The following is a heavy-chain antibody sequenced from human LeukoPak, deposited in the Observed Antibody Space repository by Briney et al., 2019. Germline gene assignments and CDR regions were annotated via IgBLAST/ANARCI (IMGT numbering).Heavy chain of an antibody. CDR2: IYSGGST. D-gene: IGHD3-16*01. CDR1: GFTDSSNY. CDR3: ARDAQTFIGGAFDI. J-gene: IGHJ3*02. V-gene: IGHV3-66*01. Sequence: QPGGSLRLSCAASGFTDSSNYMSWVRQAPGKGLEWVSVIYSGGSTYYADSVKGRFTISRDNSKNTLYLQMNSLRAEDTAVYYCARDAQTFIGGAFDIWGQGTMVTVSS.